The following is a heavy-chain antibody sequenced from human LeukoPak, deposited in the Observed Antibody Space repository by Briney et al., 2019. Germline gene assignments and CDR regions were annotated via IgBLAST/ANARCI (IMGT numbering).Heavy chain of an antibody. CDR3: ARVVTSYYYYMDV. J-gene: IGHJ6*03. CDR1: GYTFTSYG. D-gene: IGHD2/OR15-2a*01. V-gene: IGHV1-18*01. Sequence: ASVKVSCKASGYTFTSYGISWVRQAPGQRLEWMGWISAYNGNTNYAQKLQGRVSMTTDTSTSTAYMELRSLRSDDTAVYYCARVVTSYYYYMDVWGKGTTVTVSS. CDR2: ISAYNGNT.